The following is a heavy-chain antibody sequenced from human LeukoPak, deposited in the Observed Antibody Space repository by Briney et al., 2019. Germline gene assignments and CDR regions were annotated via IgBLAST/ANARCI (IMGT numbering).Heavy chain of an antibody. CDR1: GGSLRSSTYY. D-gene: IGHD3-16*02. J-gene: IGHJ4*02. CDR2: IHYDGSI. Sequence: SETLSLTCTVSGGSLRSSTYYWAWIRQPPGKGLEWLGSIHYDGSIVDDPSLKSRVTMSVDTSRNHCSLKMTSVTAADTAVYYCARDNRSLLDSWGQGILVTVSS. V-gene: IGHV4-39*07. CDR3: ARDNRSLLDS.